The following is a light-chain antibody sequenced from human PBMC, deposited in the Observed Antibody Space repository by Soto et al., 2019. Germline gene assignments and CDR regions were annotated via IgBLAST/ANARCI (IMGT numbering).Light chain of an antibody. V-gene: IGKV3-20*01. CDR3: QQYGSSPRHT. CDR1: QSVSSSY. J-gene: IGKJ2*01. Sequence: EIVFTQSPGTLSLSPGERATLSCRASQSVSSSYLAWYQQKPGQAPRLLIYGASSRATGIPDRFSGSGSGTDFTLTISRLEPEDFAVYYRQQYGSSPRHTFGQETKVDIK. CDR2: GAS.